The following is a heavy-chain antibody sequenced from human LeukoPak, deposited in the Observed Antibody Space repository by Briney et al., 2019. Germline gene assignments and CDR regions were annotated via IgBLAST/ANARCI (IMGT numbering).Heavy chain of an antibody. V-gene: IGHV4-59*01. CDR1: VGPISSYY. Sequence: PSETLSLTCTVSVGPISSYYWSGIRQPPGKGLEWIGYIYYSVSTNYNPSLKSRVTISVDTPKNQFSLKLSSVAAADTAVYYCARELDDSSGSDAFDIWDKGRMVTVSS. CDR2: IYYSVST. D-gene: IGHD3-22*01. J-gene: IGHJ3*02. CDR3: ARELDDSSGSDAFDI.